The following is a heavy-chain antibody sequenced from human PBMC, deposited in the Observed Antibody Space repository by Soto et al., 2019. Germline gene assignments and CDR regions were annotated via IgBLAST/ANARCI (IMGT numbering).Heavy chain of an antibody. CDR3: AKDAGTGGFIYYYMDV. CDR2: ISGSGGST. V-gene: IGHV3-23*01. J-gene: IGHJ6*03. Sequence: GGSLRLSCAASGFTFISYAMSWVRQAPGKGLEWVSGISGSGGSTYYADSVKGRFTISRDNSKNTLYLQMNSLRAEDTAVYYCAKDAGTGGFIYYYMDVWGKGTTVTVSS. D-gene: IGHD3-10*01. CDR1: GFTFISYA.